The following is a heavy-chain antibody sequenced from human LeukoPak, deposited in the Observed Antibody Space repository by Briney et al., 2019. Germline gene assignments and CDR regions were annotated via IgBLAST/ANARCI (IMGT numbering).Heavy chain of an antibody. J-gene: IGHJ4*02. D-gene: IGHD5-12*01. CDR3: ARARETVAIDY. CDR1: GGSFSGNY. V-gene: IGHV4-34*01. Sequence: SETLSLTCAVYGGSFSGNYWTWIRQPPGKGLEWIGEINHSRSTNYNPSLKSRVTLSADTSKNQFSLKMRSVTAADTAVYYCARARETVAIDYWGQGTLVTVSS. CDR2: INHSRST.